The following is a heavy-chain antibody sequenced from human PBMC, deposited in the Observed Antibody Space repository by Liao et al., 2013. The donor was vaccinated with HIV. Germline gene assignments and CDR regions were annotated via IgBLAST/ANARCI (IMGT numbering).Heavy chain of an antibody. J-gene: IGHJ4*02. V-gene: IGHV4-30-4*08. D-gene: IGHD3-16*01. Sequence: QVQLQESGPGLVKPSQTLSLTCTVSGGSISSGDYYWSWIRQPPGKGLEWIGYIYYSGSTYYNPSLKSRVTISVDTSMNQFSLRLSSVTAADTAVYYCASVGVKSYGYYFDDWGQGILVTVSS. CDR1: GGSISSGDYY. CDR2: IYYSGST. CDR3: ASVGVKSYGYYFDD.